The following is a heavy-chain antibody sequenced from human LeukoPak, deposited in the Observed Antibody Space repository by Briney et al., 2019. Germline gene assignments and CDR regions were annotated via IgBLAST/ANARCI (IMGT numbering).Heavy chain of an antibody. CDR2: ISTYNDNT. V-gene: IGHV1-18*01. Sequence: GASVKVSCKASGYTFTSYGIGWVRRAPGQGLEWMGWISTYNDNTNYAQKLQGRVTMTTDTSTSTAYMELRSLRSDDTAVYYCARGEGGAVAYYFDYWGQGTLVTVSS. D-gene: IGHD6-19*01. CDR3: ARGEGGAVAYYFDY. CDR1: GYTFTSYG. J-gene: IGHJ4*02.